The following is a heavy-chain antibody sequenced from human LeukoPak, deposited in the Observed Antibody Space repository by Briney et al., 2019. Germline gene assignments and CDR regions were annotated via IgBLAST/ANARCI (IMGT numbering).Heavy chain of an antibody. CDR2: ISAYNGNT. J-gene: IGHJ6*03. V-gene: IGHV1-18*01. Sequence: ASVKVSCKASGYTFTSCGISWVRQAPGQGLEWMGWISAYNGNTNYAQKLQGRVTMTTDTSTSTAYMELRSLRSDDTAVYYCARGPDYDFWSGYSNYYYMDVWGKGTTVTVSS. D-gene: IGHD3-3*01. CDR1: GYTFTSCG. CDR3: ARGPDYDFWSGYSNYYYMDV.